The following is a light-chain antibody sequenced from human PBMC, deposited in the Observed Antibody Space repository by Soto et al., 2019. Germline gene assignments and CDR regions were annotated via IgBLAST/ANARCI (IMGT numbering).Light chain of an antibody. V-gene: IGKV3-20*01. J-gene: IGKJ4*01. CDR1: QSLSNSN. CDR3: QQYGSSPLT. CDR2: GAS. Sequence: EIVLTQSPGTLSLSPGERATLSCRASQSLSNSNLAWYQQKPGQPPRLLIYGASSRSTGVPDRFSGSGSGPDFTLTINRLEPEDFAVYVCQQYGSSPLTFGGGTKLEI.